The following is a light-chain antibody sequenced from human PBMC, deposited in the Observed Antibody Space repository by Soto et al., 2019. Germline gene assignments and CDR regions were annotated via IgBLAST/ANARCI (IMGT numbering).Light chain of an antibody. Sequence: EIVLPQSPGTLSLSPGERATLSCRASQSVSHNYLAWYHQKPGRAPRLVIYGASSRDTSIPDRFSGSGSGADFTLTISRLEPEDFAVYYCQQYGTSPWTFGQGTRVEIK. V-gene: IGKV3-20*01. CDR2: GAS. CDR3: QQYGTSPWT. J-gene: IGKJ1*01. CDR1: QSVSHNY.